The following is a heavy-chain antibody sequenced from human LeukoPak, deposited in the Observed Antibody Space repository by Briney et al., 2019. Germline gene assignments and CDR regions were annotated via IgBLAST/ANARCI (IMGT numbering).Heavy chain of an antibody. D-gene: IGHD6-19*01. CDR3: AKNQWLASYFDY. CDR2: ISYDGSNR. Sequence: GGSLRLSCAASGFTFSSYGMHWVRQARGKGLEWVAVISYDGSNRYYADSVKGRFTISRDNSKNTLYLQMNSLRAEDTAVYYCAKNQWLASYFDYWGQGTLVTVSS. J-gene: IGHJ4*02. CDR1: GFTFSSYG. V-gene: IGHV3-30*18.